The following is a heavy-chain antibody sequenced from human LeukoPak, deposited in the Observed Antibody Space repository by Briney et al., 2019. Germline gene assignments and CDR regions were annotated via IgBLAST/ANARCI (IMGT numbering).Heavy chain of an antibody. Sequence: SGTLSLTCAVSGGSISSSNWWSWVRPRPGKGLEWIGEIYHSGSTNYNPSLKRRVTISEEKSKNHFSLKLSSVTAPDTAVYYCASLLWFGELERRENWFDHWGQGTLVTVSS. V-gene: IGHV4-4*02. CDR2: IYHSGST. CDR3: ASLLWFGELERRENWFDH. CDR1: GGSISSSNW. J-gene: IGHJ5*02. D-gene: IGHD3-10*01.